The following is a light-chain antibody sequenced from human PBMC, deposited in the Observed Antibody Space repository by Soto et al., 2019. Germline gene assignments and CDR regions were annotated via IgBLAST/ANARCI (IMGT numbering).Light chain of an antibody. CDR1: SSDVGGYNY. CDR3: ATWDDSMNGL. V-gene: IGLV2-11*01. Sequence: QSALTQPRSVSGSPGQSVTISCTGTSSDVGGYNYVSWYQHHPGKAPKLIIYDVYEWPSGVPDRFSGSKSGSTASLTISGLQTEDEADYYCATWDDSMNGLFGGGTKLTVL. J-gene: IGLJ3*02. CDR2: DVY.